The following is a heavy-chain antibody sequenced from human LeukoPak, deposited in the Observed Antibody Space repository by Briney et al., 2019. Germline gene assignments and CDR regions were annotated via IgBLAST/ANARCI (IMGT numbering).Heavy chain of an antibody. J-gene: IGHJ4*02. D-gene: IGHD6-13*01. CDR2: IFYSGST. CDR3: ASISAAGGS. CDR1: GGSISSYC. Sequence: SETLSLTCTVSGGSISSYCWSWIRQPPGKGLEWIGYIFYSGSTNYDPSLKSRVTISVDTSKNQFSLKLRSVTAADTAVYYCASISAAGGSWGQGTLVTVSS. V-gene: IGHV4-59*01.